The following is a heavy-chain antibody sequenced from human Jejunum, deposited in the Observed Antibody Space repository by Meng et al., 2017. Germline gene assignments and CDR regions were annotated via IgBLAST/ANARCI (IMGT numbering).Heavy chain of an antibody. CDR1: GYTFTHYG. V-gene: IGHV1-18*01. D-gene: IGHD3-22*01. J-gene: IGHJ4*02. CDR2: ISAYNGRT. Sequence: ASVKVSCKASGYTFTHYGISWVRQAPGQGLEWMGWISAYNGRTAYAQNVQGRVTMTTDTSTSTAYMELRSLRSDDTAVYYCARWSDRDNDGHYLHYYWGQGTLVTVSS. CDR3: ARWSDRDNDGHYLHYY.